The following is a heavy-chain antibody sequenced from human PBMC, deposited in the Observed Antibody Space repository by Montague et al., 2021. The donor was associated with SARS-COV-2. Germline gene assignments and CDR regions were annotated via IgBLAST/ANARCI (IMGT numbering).Heavy chain of an antibody. Sequence: SETLSLTCSVSGVSISSSNYYWGWVRQPPGKGLEGIGSVYYSRGTNYNPSLESRVTIFVDTSKKQFSLRLSSATAADTAVYYWGRGISSWWAGGYWGQGILVTVSS. V-gene: IGHV4-39*01. D-gene: IGHD6-13*01. J-gene: IGHJ4*02. CDR2: VYYSRGT. CDR3: GRGISSWWAGGY. CDR1: GVSISSSNYY.